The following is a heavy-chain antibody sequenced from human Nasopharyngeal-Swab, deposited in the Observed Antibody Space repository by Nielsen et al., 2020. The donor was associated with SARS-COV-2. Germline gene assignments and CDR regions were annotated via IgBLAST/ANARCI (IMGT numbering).Heavy chain of an antibody. CDR3: ARDTPEDTTLVTAYYYYMDV. D-gene: IGHD5-18*01. Sequence: SVKVSCKASGGTFSNYAISWVRQAPGQGLEWMGRTIPILGLANYAQKFLGRVTITADKSTNTAYMELSSLRSEDTAVYYCARDTPEDTTLVTAYYYYMDVWAQGTSVTVPS. V-gene: IGHV1-69*04. CDR2: TIPILGLA. CDR1: GGTFSNYA. J-gene: IGHJ6*03.